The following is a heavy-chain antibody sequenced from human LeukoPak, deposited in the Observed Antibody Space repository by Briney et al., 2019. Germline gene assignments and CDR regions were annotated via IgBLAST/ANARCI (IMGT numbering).Heavy chain of an antibody. V-gene: IGHV1-2*02. J-gene: IGHJ4*02. Sequence: ASVKVSCKTSGYTFTGYYLHWVRQAPGQRPEWMGRIDPDSGGTHYGQKFQGRVTVTRDTSIATVYMELSGLTSVDTAVYYCARVPGPYTTSRFDFWGQGTLVTVSS. CDR2: IDPDSGGT. CDR3: ARVPGPYTTSRFDF. D-gene: IGHD2-2*02. CDR1: GYTFTGYY.